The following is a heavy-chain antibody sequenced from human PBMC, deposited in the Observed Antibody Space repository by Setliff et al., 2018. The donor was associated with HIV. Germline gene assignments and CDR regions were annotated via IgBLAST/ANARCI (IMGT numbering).Heavy chain of an antibody. V-gene: IGHV4-4*07. CDR2: MYYTGDT. Sequence: KTSETLSLTCSVSGGSTSYYHWNWIRQPAGKGLEWIGRMYYTGDTNYNPSLKSRVIMSIDTSKNQFSLILSSVTAADTAVYYCARGIGTRYNYYMDVWGIGTTVTVSS. D-gene: IGHD1-20*01. CDR1: GGSTSYYH. CDR3: ARGIGTRYNYYMDV. J-gene: IGHJ6*03.